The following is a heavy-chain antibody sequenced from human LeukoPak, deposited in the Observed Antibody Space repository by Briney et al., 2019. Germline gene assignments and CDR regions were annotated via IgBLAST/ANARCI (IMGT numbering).Heavy chain of an antibody. Sequence: SETLSLTCIVSGGSISSSSYYWGWIRQPPGKGLEWIGNIYYGGSTYYNPSLKSRVTISVDTSKNQFSLKLSSVTAADTAVYYCARHQYSGTVDYWGQGTLVTVSS. CDR2: IYYGGST. J-gene: IGHJ4*02. CDR1: GGSISSSSYY. CDR3: ARHQYSGTVDY. D-gene: IGHD6-13*01. V-gene: IGHV4-39*01.